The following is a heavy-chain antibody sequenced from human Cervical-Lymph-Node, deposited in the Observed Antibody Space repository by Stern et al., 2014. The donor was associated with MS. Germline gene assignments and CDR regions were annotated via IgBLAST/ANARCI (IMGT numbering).Heavy chain of an antibody. Sequence: QVQLVESGAEVKKPGASVKVSCKASGYTFTSYGISWVRQAPGQGLEWMGWISAYNGNTKYAQKLQGRVTMTTDTSTSTAYKELRILRSDATAVYYCARDKVVVVAATPMGYWGQGTLVTVSS. CDR1: GYTFTSYG. CDR2: ISAYNGNT. V-gene: IGHV1-18*01. D-gene: IGHD2-15*01. CDR3: ARDKVVVVAATPMGY. J-gene: IGHJ4*02.